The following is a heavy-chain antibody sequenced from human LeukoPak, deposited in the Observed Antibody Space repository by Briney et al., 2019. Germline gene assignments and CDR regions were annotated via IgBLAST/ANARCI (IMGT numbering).Heavy chain of an antibody. J-gene: IGHJ6*02. Sequence: SGTLSLTCTVSGGSISSYYWSWIRQPPGKGLEWIGYIYYSGSTNYNPSLKSRVTISVDTSKNQFSLKLSSVTAADTAVYYCARGAVGATPYYYYYGMDVWGQGTTVTVSS. D-gene: IGHD1-26*01. V-gene: IGHV4-59*01. CDR1: GGSISSYY. CDR3: ARGAVGATPYYYYYGMDV. CDR2: IYYSGST.